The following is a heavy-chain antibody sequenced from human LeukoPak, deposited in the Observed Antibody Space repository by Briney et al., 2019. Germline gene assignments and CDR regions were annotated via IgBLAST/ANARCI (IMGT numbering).Heavy chain of an antibody. CDR3: AKGADGSAYYFFDY. CDR1: GFSFYNYA. D-gene: IGHD3-22*01. V-gene: IGHV3-23*01. J-gene: IGHJ4*02. Sequence: PGGSLRLSCAASGFSFYNYALNWVRQAPGKGLEWVSVIGGSGGGTYYADSVKGRFTIFRGSSKNTLYLQMNNLRAEDTAVYYCAKGADGSAYYFFDYWGQGALVTVSS. CDR2: IGGSGGGT.